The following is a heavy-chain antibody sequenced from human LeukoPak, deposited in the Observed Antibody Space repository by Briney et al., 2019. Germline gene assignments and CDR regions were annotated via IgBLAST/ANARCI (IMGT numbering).Heavy chain of an antibody. J-gene: IGHJ4*02. CDR3: ARGGYGDTALDY. Sequence: GGSLRLSCAASGFTFSSYGMHWVRQAPGKGLEWVAVIWYDGSNKYYADSVKGRFTISRDNSKNTLYLQMNSLRAEDTAVYYCARGGYGDTALDYWGQGTLVTVSS. D-gene: IGHD4-17*01. CDR1: GFTFSSYG. CDR2: IWYDGSNK. V-gene: IGHV3-33*01.